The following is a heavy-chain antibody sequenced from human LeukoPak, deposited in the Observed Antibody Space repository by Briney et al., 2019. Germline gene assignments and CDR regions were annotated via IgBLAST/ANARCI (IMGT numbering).Heavy chain of an antibody. J-gene: IGHJ6*03. D-gene: IGHD7-27*01. CDR3: TRGQTWVYYMDV. Sequence: PSETLSLTCTVSGYSISSGYYWGWIRQPAGEGLEWIGRIYTSGSTNYNPSLKSRVTISVDTSKNQFSLSLTSVTAADTAVYYCTRGQTWVYYMDVWGKGTTVTVSS. V-gene: IGHV4-61*02. CDR2: IYTSGST. CDR1: GYSISSGYY.